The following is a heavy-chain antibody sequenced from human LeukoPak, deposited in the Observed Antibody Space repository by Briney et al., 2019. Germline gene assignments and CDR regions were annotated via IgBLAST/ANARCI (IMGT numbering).Heavy chain of an antibody. CDR3: ARDRSYYMDV. V-gene: IGHV4-38-2*02. CDR2: VYHSGST. Sequence: SETLSLTCTVSGYSITSGYYWGWIRQPPGKGLEWIGSVYHSGSTNYNPSLKSRVTISEDTSKNQFSLKLSSVTAADTAVYYCARDRSYYMDVWGKGTTVTISS. CDR1: GYSITSGYY. J-gene: IGHJ6*03.